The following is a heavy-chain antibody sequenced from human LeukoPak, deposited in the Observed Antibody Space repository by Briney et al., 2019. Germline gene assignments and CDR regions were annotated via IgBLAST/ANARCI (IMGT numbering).Heavy chain of an antibody. V-gene: IGHV3-66*01. CDR2: IYSGGST. D-gene: IGHD3-9*01. Sequence: GGSLRLSCAASGFTVSSNYMSWVRQAPGKGPEWVSVIYSGGSTYYADSVKGRFTISRDNSKNTLYLQMNSLRAEDTAVYYCARDSSSPSRVNYDILTGYSRHYYYYGMDVWGQGTTVTVSS. CDR1: GFTVSSNY. J-gene: IGHJ6*02. CDR3: ARDSSSPSRVNYDILTGYSRHYYYYGMDV.